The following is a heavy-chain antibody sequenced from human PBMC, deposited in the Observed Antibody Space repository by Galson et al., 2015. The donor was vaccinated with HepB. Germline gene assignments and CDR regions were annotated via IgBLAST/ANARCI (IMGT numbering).Heavy chain of an antibody. CDR2: ISTDGSRA. Sequence: SLRLSCAASDFTFIAYWMHWVRQAPGKGLVWVSGISTDGSRANYADSVKGRFTISRDNAKNTAYLQMSSLRVEDTAIYYCARPRLRYFDSFDLWGQGILVTVSS. D-gene: IGHD3-9*01. CDR3: ARPRLRYFDSFDL. J-gene: IGHJ4*02. CDR1: DFTFIAYW. V-gene: IGHV3-74*01.